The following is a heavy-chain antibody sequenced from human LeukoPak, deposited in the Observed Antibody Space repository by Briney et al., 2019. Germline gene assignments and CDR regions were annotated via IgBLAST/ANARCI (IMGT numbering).Heavy chain of an antibody. V-gene: IGHV3-21*01. CDR2: SSTSSTYM. Sequence: PGGSLRLSCSASGFTFSNYILSWVRQAPGEGLEWVSSSSTSSTYMYYADSVKGRFTISRDNAKSSLYLQMDSLRAEYTAVYYCARAMSFYYGSALDYWGQGTLVTVSS. J-gene: IGHJ4*02. CDR3: ARAMSFYYGSALDY. D-gene: IGHD3-10*01. CDR1: GFTFSNYI.